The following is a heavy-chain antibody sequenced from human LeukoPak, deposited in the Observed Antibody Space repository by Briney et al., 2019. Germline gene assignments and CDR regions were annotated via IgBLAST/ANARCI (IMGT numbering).Heavy chain of an antibody. CDR3: ARVGSSGYSYGRDFDY. CDR1: GGSFSGYY. V-gene: IGHV4-34*01. D-gene: IGHD5-18*01. Sequence: SETLSLTCAVYGGSFSGYYWSWIRQPPGKGLEWIGEINHSGSTNYNPSLKSPVTISVDTSKNQFSLKLSSVTVADTAVYYCARVGSSGYSYGRDFDYWGQGTLVTVSS. J-gene: IGHJ4*02. CDR2: INHSGST.